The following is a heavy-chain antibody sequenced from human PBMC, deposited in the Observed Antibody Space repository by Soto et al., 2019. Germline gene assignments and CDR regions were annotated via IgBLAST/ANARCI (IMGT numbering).Heavy chain of an antibody. D-gene: IGHD6-19*01. CDR1: GFTFSNYD. CDR2: IGTAGDT. V-gene: IGHV3-13*01. Sequence: SLRLSFSASGFTFSNYDMHGVRQVTGKGLEWVSTIGTAGDTYYPGSVKGRFTISRENAKNSLYLQMNSLKTEDTAVYYCARYGYSSGWYLDYWGQGSLVTVSS. CDR3: ARYGYSSGWYLDY. J-gene: IGHJ4*02.